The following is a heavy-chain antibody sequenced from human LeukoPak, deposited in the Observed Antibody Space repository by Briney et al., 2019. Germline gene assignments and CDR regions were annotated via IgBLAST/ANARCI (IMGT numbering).Heavy chain of an antibody. V-gene: IGHV4-39*01. D-gene: IGHD1-1*01. CDR3: ARHHPSGTTYPDALAF. CDR1: GTSISSSGHY. J-gene: IGHJ3*01. Sequence: SETLSLTCTVSGTSISSSGHYWGWIRQPPGKGLEWIATLYYSGSTYFNPSLNSRVTISVDSSKNQFSLKLTSVTAADTAVYYCARHHPSGTTYPDALAFWGQGIMVTVSS. CDR2: LYYSGST.